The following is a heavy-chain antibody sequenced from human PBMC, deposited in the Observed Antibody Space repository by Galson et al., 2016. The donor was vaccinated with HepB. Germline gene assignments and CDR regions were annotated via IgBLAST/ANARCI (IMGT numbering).Heavy chain of an antibody. Sequence: SVKVSCKASGYSFNDHGIHWLRQAPGQRLEWMGWISAANDYTKFSQKFQGRLSITRDTPATTVYMELRPEDTAVYYCARDREAYYDIMTEHNWFDPWGQGTQVSVSS. CDR2: ISAANDYT. CDR1: GYSFNDHG. V-gene: IGHV1-3*01. D-gene: IGHD3-9*01. CDR3: ARDREAYYDIMTEHNWFDP. J-gene: IGHJ5*02.